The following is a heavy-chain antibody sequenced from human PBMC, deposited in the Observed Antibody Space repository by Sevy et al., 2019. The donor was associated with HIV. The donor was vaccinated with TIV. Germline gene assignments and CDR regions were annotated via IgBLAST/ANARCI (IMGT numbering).Heavy chain of an antibody. CDR2: INPGNGIT. CDR3: ARGVEGDLKYFDS. J-gene: IGHJ4*02. CDR1: GYNFIFYA. D-gene: IGHD2-21*01. Sequence: ASVKVSCKASGYNFIFYAVHWVRQAPGQSLEWMGWINPGNGITKYSQNFQGRVTITRDTSATSTYMELASLTSEDTSVYYCARGVEGDLKYFDSWGQGTLVTVS. V-gene: IGHV1-3*01.